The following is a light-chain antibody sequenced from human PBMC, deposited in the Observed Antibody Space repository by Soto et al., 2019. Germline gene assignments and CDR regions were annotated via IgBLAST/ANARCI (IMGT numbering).Light chain of an antibody. V-gene: IGKV2-28*01. CDR3: MHALQSPRM. Sequence: DIVMTQSPLSLPVKAGEPASISCRSSQSLLHRNGYNYLDWYLQKPGQSPQLLIYLGSTRASGVPDRFSGSGSGTDFTLEISRVEPEDVGVYYCMHALQSPRMFGQGTKVEMK. CDR1: QSLLHRNGYNY. J-gene: IGKJ1*01. CDR2: LGS.